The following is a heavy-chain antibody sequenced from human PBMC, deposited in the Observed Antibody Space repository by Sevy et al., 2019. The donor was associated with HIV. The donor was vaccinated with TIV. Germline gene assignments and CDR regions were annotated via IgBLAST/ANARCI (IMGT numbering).Heavy chain of an antibody. V-gene: IGHV4-30-4*01. Sequence: SETLSLTCTVSGGSISSGDYYWSWIRQPPGKGLEWIGYIYYSGSTYYNPSLKSRVTISVDKSRNQFTLKLSSVTAADTAVYYCARVTGYTYYDFWSGYTFDYWGQGTLVTVSS. CDR3: ARVTGYTYYDFWSGYTFDY. D-gene: IGHD3-3*01. CDR1: GGSISSGDYY. J-gene: IGHJ4*02. CDR2: IYYSGST.